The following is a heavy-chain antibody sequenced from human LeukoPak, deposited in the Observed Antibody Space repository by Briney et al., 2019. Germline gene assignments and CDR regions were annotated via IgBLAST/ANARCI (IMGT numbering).Heavy chain of an antibody. CDR3: ARARRNRYYYYYMDV. V-gene: IGHV1-69*05. D-gene: IGHD1-14*01. J-gene: IGHJ6*03. CDR2: IIPIFGTA. CDR1: GGTFSSYA. Sequence: ASVKVSCKASGGTFSSYAISWVRQAPGQGLEWMGGIIPIFGTANYAQKFQGRVTITTDESTSTAYMELSSLRSEDTAVYYCARARRNRYYYYYMDVWGKGTTVTVSS.